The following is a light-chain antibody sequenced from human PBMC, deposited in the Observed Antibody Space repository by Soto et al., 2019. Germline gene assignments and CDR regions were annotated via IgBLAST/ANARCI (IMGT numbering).Light chain of an antibody. Sequence: EIQMTQSPSSMSASVGDRVTITCRASQSISSYLNWYQQKPGKAPKLLIYAASSLQSGVPSRFSGSGSGTDFTLTISSLQPEDFATYYCQQSYDTPRTFGQGTKVDNK. CDR1: QSISSY. J-gene: IGKJ1*01. V-gene: IGKV1-39*01. CDR3: QQSYDTPRT. CDR2: AAS.